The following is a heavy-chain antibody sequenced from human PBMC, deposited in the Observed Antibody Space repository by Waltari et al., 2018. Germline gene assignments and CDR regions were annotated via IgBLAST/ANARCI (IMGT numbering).Heavy chain of an antibody. V-gene: IGHV4-4*02. CDR3: ARTSYDSGSYNFDY. CDR2: INHSGST. CDR1: GDSTSNTKR. Sequence: QVQLQESGPGLVKPSETLSLTCIVSGDSTSNTKRWSWVRQSPGKGLEWIGEINHSGSTNYNPSLKSRVTISADRSKNQFSLKVNSVTAADTAVYYCARTSYDSGSYNFDYWGQGTLVTISS. D-gene: IGHD3-10*01. J-gene: IGHJ4*02.